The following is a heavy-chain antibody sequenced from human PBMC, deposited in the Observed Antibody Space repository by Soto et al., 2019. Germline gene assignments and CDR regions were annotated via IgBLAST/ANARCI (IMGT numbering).Heavy chain of an antibody. V-gene: IGHV4-39*01. Sequence: SWSLALACAVSDVSISSSRYYWGWIRRPPGKGLEWIGTIYYSGITYYNPSLKSRVTISVDTSKNQFSLKLTSVTAADTAVYYCARHGSNWGQGTLVTVSS. CDR1: DVSISSSRYY. CDR3: ARHGSN. J-gene: IGHJ4*02. CDR2: IYYSGIT.